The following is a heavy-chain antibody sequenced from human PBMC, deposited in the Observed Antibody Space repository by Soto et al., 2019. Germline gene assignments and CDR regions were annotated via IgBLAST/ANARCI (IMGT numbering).Heavy chain of an antibody. J-gene: IGHJ4*02. CDR2: ISSSGSDK. CDR1: GFTFSSYA. Sequence: EVQLVESGGNLVQPGGSLRISCAASGFTFSSYAMNWVRQAPGQGLEWVSYISSSGSDKYYADSVRGRFTVSSDNTTNSLYLQLPSLRVEDTAVYYCARDGRGLRHWGQGTLVTVSS. CDR3: ARDGRGLRH. V-gene: IGHV3-48*03.